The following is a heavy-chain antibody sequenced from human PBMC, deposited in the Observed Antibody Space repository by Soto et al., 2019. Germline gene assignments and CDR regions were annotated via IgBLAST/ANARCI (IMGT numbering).Heavy chain of an antibody. CDR1: GYIFTSYY. D-gene: IGHD3-10*01. J-gene: IGHJ5*02. CDR3: ANWFGDKRRGFDP. CDR2: INPFDGSR. V-gene: IGHV1-46*01. Sequence: GASVKVSCKASGYIFTSYYIHWVRQAPGQGLEWMGWINPFDGSRMFAQSFQGRVTMTRDTSISTAYLQWSSLKASDTAMYYCANWFGDKRRGFDPWGQGTLVTVS.